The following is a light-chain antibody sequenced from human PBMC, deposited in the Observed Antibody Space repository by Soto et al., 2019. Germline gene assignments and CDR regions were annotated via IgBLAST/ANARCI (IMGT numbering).Light chain of an antibody. J-gene: IGKJ2*01. CDR3: QQYGSSPVT. Sequence: EIVLTQSPGTLSLSPGERATLSCRASQSVSSSYLAWYQQNPGQAPRLLIYGASSRPTGIPDRFSGSGSGPDCPLTISRLEPDDFSVYYCQQYGSSPVTFGQGTKLEIK. CDR2: GAS. V-gene: IGKV3-20*01. CDR1: QSVSSSY.